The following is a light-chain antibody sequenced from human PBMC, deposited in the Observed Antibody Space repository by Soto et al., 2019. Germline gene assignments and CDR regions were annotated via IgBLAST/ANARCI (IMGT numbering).Light chain of an antibody. CDR1: QRLLHSNGYNY. J-gene: IGKJ1*01. V-gene: IGKV2-28*01. CDR3: MQSLETPWT. CDR2: LDS. Sequence: IVMTQSPLSLTVTPGEPASISCRSSQRLLHSNGYNYLEWYLQKPGQPPQLLINLDSDRASGVPDRFSGSGSGTDFTLKISRVEAEDVGLYYCMQSLETPWTFGQGTKVEIK.